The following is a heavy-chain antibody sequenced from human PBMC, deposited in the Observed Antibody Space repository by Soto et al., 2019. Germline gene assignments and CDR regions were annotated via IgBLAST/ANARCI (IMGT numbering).Heavy chain of an antibody. Sequence: QVQLVQSGAEEKKPGASVKVSCKASGYTFTSYAMHWVRQAPGQRLEWMGWINAGNGNTKYSQKFQGRVTITRDTSASTAYMELSRLRPDDTAVHSCARSIVVVTTLDYWGLGTLVTFS. CDR1: GYTFTSYA. D-gene: IGHD2-21*02. J-gene: IGHJ4*02. CDR3: ARSIVVVTTLDY. V-gene: IGHV1-3*05. CDR2: INAGNGNT.